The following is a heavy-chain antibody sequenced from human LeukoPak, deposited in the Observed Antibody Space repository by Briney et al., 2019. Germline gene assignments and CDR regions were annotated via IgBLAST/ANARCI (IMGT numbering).Heavy chain of an antibody. CDR1: GFTFSSYA. J-gene: IGHJ5*02. CDR2: ISGSGGST. V-gene: IGHV3-23*01. Sequence: QPGGSLRLSCAASGFTFSSYAMSWVRQAPGKGLEWVSAISGSGGSTYYADSVKGRFTISRDNSKNTLYLQLNSLRAEDTAVYYCARVSYSSSWPNWFDPWGQGTLVTVSS. D-gene: IGHD6-13*01. CDR3: ARVSYSSSWPNWFDP.